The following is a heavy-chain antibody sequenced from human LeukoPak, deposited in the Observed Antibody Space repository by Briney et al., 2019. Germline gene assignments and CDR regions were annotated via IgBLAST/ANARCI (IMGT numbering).Heavy chain of an antibody. D-gene: IGHD3-3*01. J-gene: IGHJ4*02. CDR1: GYSFTSYW. Sequence: GESLKISCKGSGYSFTSYWIGWVRQMPGKGLEWMGIIYPGDSDTRYSPSFQGQVTISADKSISTAYLQWSSLKASDTAMYYCARRTVDYFGVAWVDYWGQGTLVTVSS. CDR2: IYPGDSDT. CDR3: ARRTVDYFGVAWVDY. V-gene: IGHV5-51*01.